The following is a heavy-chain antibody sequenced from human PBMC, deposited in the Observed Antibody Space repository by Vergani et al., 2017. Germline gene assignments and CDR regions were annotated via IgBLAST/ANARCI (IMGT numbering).Heavy chain of an antibody. D-gene: IGHD3-3*01. CDR3: ARGQAGYYDFWSGYYPYNWFDP. CDR1: GYTFTSYG. V-gene: IGHV1-18*01. CDR2: ISAYNGNT. J-gene: IGHJ5*02. Sequence: QVQLVQSGAEVKKPGASVKVSCKASGYTFTSYGISWVRQAPGQGLEWMGWISAYNGNTNYAQKLQGRVTMTTDTSTSTAYMELSSLRSEDTAVYYCARGQAGYYDFWSGYYPYNWFDPWGQGTLVTVSS.